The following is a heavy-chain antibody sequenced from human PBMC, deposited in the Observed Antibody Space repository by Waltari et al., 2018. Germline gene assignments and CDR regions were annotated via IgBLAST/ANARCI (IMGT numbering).Heavy chain of an antibody. D-gene: IGHD3-10*01. Sequence: VQLVQSGGGLVQPGGSLRLSCAASGFTFSSYAMSWVRQAPGKGLEWVSAISGSGGSKYYAYSVKGRSTISRDNSKNTLYLQMNRLRAEDTAVYYCAKILTGLLWFGELLDWGQGILVTVSS. V-gene: IGHV3-23*04. J-gene: IGHJ4*02. CDR2: ISGSGGSK. CDR1: GFTFSSYA. CDR3: AKILTGLLWFGELLD.